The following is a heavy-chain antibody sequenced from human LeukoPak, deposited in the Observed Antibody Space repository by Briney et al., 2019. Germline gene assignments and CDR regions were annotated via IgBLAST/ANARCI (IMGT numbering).Heavy chain of an antibody. D-gene: IGHD6-13*01. J-gene: IGHJ5*02. CDR3: ARDLRGSSWYEGRGNRFDP. CDR2: ISSNGGST. CDR1: GFTFSSYA. V-gene: IGHV3-64*01. Sequence: HPGGSLRLSCAASGFTFSSYAMHWVRQAPGKGLEYVSAISSNGGSTYYANSVKGRFTISRDNSKNTLYLQMGSLRAEDMAVYYCARDLRGSSWYEGRGNRFDPWGQGTLVTVSS.